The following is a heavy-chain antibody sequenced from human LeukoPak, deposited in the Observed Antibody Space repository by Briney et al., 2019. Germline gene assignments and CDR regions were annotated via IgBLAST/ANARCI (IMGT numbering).Heavy chain of an antibody. Sequence: GGSLRLSCAASGFTFDDYAMHWVRQAPGKGLEWVSGISWNSGSIGYADSVKGRFTISRDNAKNSLYLQMNSLRAEDTALYYCAKVLGYCSSTSCYAFDYWGQGTLVTV. V-gene: IGHV3-9*01. CDR3: AKVLGYCSSTSCYAFDY. J-gene: IGHJ4*02. CDR2: ISWNSGSI. D-gene: IGHD2-2*01. CDR1: GFTFDDYA.